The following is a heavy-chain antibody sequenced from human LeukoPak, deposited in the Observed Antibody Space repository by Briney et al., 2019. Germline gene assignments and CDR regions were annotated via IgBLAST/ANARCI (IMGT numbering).Heavy chain of an antibody. CDR3: AKDGSNFWSGSGYYYYMDV. J-gene: IGHJ6*03. Sequence: GGSLRLSCAASGFTFSSYAMHWVRQAPGKGLEWVSYISSSGSTIYYADSVKGRFTISRDNAKNTLYLQMNSLRAEDTAVYYCAKDGSNFWSGSGYYYYMDVWGKGTTVTVSS. D-gene: IGHD3-3*01. V-gene: IGHV3-48*04. CDR1: GFTFSSYA. CDR2: ISSSGSTI.